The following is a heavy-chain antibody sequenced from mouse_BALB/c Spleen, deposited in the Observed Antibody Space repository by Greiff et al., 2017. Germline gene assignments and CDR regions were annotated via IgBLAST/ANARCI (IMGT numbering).Heavy chain of an antibody. CDR2: INPYNGDT. Sequence: EVQRVESGPELVKPGASVKISCKASGYSFTGYFMNWVMQSHGKSLEWIGRINPYNGDTFYNQKFKGKATLTVDKSSSTAHMELRSLASEDSAVYYCARKEDYGYAMDYWGQGTSVTVSS. V-gene: IGHV1-20*02. J-gene: IGHJ4*01. CDR3: ARKEDYGYAMDY. CDR1: GYSFTGYF. D-gene: IGHD2-4*01.